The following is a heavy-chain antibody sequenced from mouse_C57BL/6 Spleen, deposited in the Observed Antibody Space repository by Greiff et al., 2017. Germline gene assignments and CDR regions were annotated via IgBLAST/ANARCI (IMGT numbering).Heavy chain of an antibody. V-gene: IGHV5-9*01. J-gene: IGHJ4*01. D-gene: IGHD2-1*01. CDR3: ARQRGIYYGNYGGAMDY. CDR2: FRGGGGNT. CDR1: GFTFSSYT. Sequence: EVQVVESGGGLVKPGGSLKLSCAASGFTFSSYTMSWVRQTPEKRLEWVATFRGGGGNTYYPDSVKGRFPISRDNAKNTLYLQMSSVRSEDTALYYCARQRGIYYGNYGGAMDYWGKGTSVTVSS.